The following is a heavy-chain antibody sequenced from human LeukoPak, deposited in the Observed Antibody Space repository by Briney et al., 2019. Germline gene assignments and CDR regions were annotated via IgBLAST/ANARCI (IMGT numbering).Heavy chain of an antibody. J-gene: IGHJ5*02. D-gene: IGHD1-26*01. CDR2: IYDIGST. Sequence: SETLSLTCTVSGGSISSYYWSWIRQPPGKGLEWIGNIYDIGSTNYNPSPRSRVTISVDTSKSQFSLRLTSVTAADTAVYYCAREQWGLVDHWGQGTLVTVSS. CDR3: AREQWGLVDH. V-gene: IGHV4-59*01. CDR1: GGSISSYY.